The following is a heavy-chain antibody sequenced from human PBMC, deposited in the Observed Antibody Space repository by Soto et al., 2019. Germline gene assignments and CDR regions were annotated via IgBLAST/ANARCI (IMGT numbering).Heavy chain of an antibody. CDR3: TRSRRSILMVYGFGGMDV. D-gene: IGHD2-8*01. CDR1: GFTVSSHA. CDR2: ISGSGDGT. Sequence: LRLSFAASGFTVSSHAMSWVRQAPGKGLEWVPSISGSGDGTYYGDSVKGRFTISRDSSSSTLYLEMKNLRGEDTAVYFCTRSRRSILMVYGFGGMDVWGQGTTVTVSS. J-gene: IGHJ6*02. V-gene: IGHV3-23*01.